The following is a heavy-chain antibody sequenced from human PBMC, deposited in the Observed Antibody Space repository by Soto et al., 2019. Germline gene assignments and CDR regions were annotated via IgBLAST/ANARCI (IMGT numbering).Heavy chain of an antibody. Sequence: GGSLRLSCAASGFTVSSNYMSWVRQAPGKGLEWVSVIYSGGSTYNTDSGKGRFTIARDNSKNTLYLQMNSLRAADTAVYDSARTDYPSEKWLDAFNIWGQGTMVTVSS. CDR3: ARTDYPSEKWLDAFNI. V-gene: IGHV3-66*01. D-gene: IGHD5-12*01. CDR1: GFTVSSNY. J-gene: IGHJ3*02. CDR2: IYSGGST.